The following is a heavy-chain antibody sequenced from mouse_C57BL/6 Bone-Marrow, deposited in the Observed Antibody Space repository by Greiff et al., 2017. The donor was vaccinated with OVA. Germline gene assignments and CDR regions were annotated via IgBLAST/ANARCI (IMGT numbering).Heavy chain of an antibody. CDR2: IYPGSGNT. CDR3: ARSGGESAMDY. Sequence: QVQLQQSGAELVRPGASVKLSCKASGYTFTDYYINWVKQRPGQGLEWIARIYPGSGNTYYNEKFKGKATLTAEKSSSTAYMQLSSLTSEDSAVYFCARSGGESAMDYWGQGTSVTVSS. V-gene: IGHV1-76*01. CDR1: GYTFTDYY. J-gene: IGHJ4*01. D-gene: IGHD1-1*02.